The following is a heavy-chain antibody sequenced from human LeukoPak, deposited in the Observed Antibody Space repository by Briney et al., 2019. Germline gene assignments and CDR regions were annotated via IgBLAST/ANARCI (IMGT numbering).Heavy chain of an antibody. CDR3: AREGYCSGASCYSFDY. CDR1: GYTFTRYY. Sequence: ASVKVSCKASGYTFTRYYMYWVRQAPGQGLEWMGIINPSGGSTTYAQKLQGRVTMTRDMSTSTVYMELSSLRSEDTAVYYCAREGYCSGASCYSFDYWGQGTLVTVPS. V-gene: IGHV1-46*04. D-gene: IGHD2-15*01. J-gene: IGHJ4*02. CDR2: INPSGGST.